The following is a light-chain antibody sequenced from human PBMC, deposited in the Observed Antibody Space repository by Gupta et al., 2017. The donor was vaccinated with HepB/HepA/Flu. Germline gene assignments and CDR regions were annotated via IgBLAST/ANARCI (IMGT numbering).Light chain of an antibody. CDR1: QSVLHSSKSKNY. CDR2: WAT. V-gene: IGKV4-1*01. J-gene: IGKJ2*04. Sequence: DIVMTQPPDSLAVSLGERATINCRSSQSVLHSSKSKNYLAWYQQKPGQPPKLLIYWATTRESGVPDRFSGSGSGTDFTLTISSLQTEDVAVYYCQQYLYARVCSFGQGTKLEIK. CDR3: QQYLYARVCS.